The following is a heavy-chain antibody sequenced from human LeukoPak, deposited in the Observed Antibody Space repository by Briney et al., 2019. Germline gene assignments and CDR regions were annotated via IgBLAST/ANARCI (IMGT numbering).Heavy chain of an antibody. CDR1: GFTFSSYE. D-gene: IGHD4-17*01. V-gene: IGHV3-48*03. CDR2: ISSSGSTI. J-gene: IGHJ4*02. Sequence: GGSLRLSCAASGFTFSSYEMNWVRQAPGKGLEWVSYISSSGSTIYYADSVKGRFTNSRDNAKNSLYLQMNSLRAEDTAVYYCARGDDYGDYDWGQGTLVTVSS. CDR3: ARGDDYGDYD.